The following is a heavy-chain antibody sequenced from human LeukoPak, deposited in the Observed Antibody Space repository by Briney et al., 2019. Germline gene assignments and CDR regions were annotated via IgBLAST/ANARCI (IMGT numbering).Heavy chain of an antibody. Sequence: GGSLRLSCAASGFTFSTYEMDWVRQAPGKELEWVSYIRSRGSSIYYADSVKGRFTISRDNAKNSLYLQMSSLRVEDTAVYYCARGAAGGDFDYWGQGTLVTVSS. CDR1: GFTFSTYE. V-gene: IGHV3-48*03. J-gene: IGHJ4*02. CDR3: ARGAAGGDFDY. CDR2: IRSRGSSI. D-gene: IGHD6-13*01.